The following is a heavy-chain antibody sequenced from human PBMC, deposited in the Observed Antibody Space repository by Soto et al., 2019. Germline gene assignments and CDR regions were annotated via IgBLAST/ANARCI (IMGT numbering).Heavy chain of an antibody. D-gene: IGHD2-2*01. CDR1: GDTFSSYS. Sequence: ASVKVSCKASGDTFSSYSFSWVRQAPGQRLEWMGWINAGNGNTKYSQKFQGRVTITRDTSASTAYMDTAVYYCAKAIGYCSSTSCSVDYWGQGTLVTVSS. CDR3: STSCSVDY. CDR2: INAGNGNT. V-gene: IGHV1-3*01. J-gene: IGHJ4*02.